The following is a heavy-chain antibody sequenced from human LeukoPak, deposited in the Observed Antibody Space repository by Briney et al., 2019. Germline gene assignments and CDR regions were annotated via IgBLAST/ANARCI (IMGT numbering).Heavy chain of an antibody. CDR2: ISSSSSYI. CDR1: TFXXXS. D-gene: IGHD1-26*01. CDR3: ARGGSYGRTFDY. J-gene: IGHJ4*02. V-gene: IGHV3-21*01. Sequence: TFXXXSMNWXXQXPGKGLEWVSSISSSSSYIYYADSVKGRFTISRDNAKNSLYLQMNSLRAEDTAVYYCARGGSYGRTFDYWGQGTLVTDSS.